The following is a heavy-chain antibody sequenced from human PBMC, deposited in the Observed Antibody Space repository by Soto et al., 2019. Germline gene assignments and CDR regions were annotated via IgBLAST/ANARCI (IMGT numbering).Heavy chain of an antibody. J-gene: IGHJ4*02. CDR3: ARGIVLMVYAMSPFDY. CDR1: CYTFTSYG. D-gene: IGHD2-8*01. V-gene: IGHV1-18*01. Sequence: ASVKVCCKASCYTFTSYGISLFRHSTGQWLEWMGWISAYNGNTNYAQKLQGRVTMTTDTSTSTAYMELRSLRSDDTVVYYCARGIVLMVYAMSPFDYWGQGTLVTVSS. CDR2: ISAYNGNT.